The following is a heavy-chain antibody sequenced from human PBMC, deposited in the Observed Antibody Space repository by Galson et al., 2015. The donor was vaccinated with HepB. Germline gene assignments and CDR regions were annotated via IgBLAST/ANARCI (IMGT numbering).Heavy chain of an antibody. J-gene: IGHJ6*02. CDR3: AYGSDV. V-gene: IGHV6-1*01. D-gene: IGHD4-17*01. CDR2: TYFRAKWHT. CDR1: GDSVTSNSAV. Sequence: CAISGDSVTSNSAVWNWIRQSPSRGLEWLGRTYFRAKWHTDYEISVKSRININADISQNQFSLQLSSVTSDDTAVNYCAYGSDVWGQGTTVIVSS.